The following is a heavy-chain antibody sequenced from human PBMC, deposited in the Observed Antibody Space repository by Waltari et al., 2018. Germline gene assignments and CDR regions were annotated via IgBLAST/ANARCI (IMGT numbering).Heavy chain of an antibody. V-gene: IGHV3-23*04. Sequence: EVQLVESGGGLVQPGGSLRLSCAASGFTFSSYAMRWVSQAPGKGLEWVSAISGSGGSTYYADSVKGRFTISRDNSKNTLYLQMNSLRAEDTAVYYCAKDPGEEWELPVDYWGQGTLVTVSS. CDR3: AKDPGEEWELPVDY. CDR2: ISGSGGST. D-gene: IGHD1-26*01. CDR1: GFTFSSYA. J-gene: IGHJ4*02.